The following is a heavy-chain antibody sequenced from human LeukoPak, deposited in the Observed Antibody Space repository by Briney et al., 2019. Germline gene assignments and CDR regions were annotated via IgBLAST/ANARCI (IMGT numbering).Heavy chain of an antibody. D-gene: IGHD3-10*01. CDR1: GYSISSGYY. Sequence: PSETLSLTCTVSGYSISSGYYWGWIRQPPGKGLEWIGSIYHSGSTNYNPSLKSRVTISVDTSKNQFSLKLGSVTAADTAVYYCARRAAGITMVRGVPFDYWGQGTLVTVSS. CDR2: IYHSGST. CDR3: ARRAAGITMVRGVPFDY. J-gene: IGHJ4*02. V-gene: IGHV4-38-2*02.